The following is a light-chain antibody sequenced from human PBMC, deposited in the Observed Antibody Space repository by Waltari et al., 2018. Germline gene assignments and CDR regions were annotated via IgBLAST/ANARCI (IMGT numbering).Light chain of an antibody. J-gene: IGLJ3*02. CDR1: SGHSTNI. Sequence: QLVLTQSPSASASLGASVKLTCTLDSGHSTNIIAWHQQQPEKGPRYLMKVNSDGSHSKGDEIPYRFSGSSSSSGAERYLTISSVQSEDEADYYCQTGGHGTWVFGGGTKLTVL. CDR2: VNSDGSH. CDR3: QTGGHGTWV. V-gene: IGLV4-69*01.